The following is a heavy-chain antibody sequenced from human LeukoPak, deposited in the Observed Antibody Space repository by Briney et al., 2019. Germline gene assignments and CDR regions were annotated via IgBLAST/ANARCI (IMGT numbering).Heavy chain of an antibody. D-gene: IGHD2-15*01. Sequence: ASVKVSCKASGYTFTSYGISWVRQAPGQGLEWMGWISAYNGNTNYAQKLQGRVTMTTDTSTSTAYMELRSLRSDDTAVYYCARDRYCSGGSCRFGYWGQGTLVTVSS. V-gene: IGHV1-18*01. CDR2: ISAYNGNT. CDR3: ARDRYCSGGSCRFGY. CDR1: GYTFTSYG. J-gene: IGHJ4*02.